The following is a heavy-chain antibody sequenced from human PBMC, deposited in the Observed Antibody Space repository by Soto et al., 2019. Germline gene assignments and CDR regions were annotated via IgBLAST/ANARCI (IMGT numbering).Heavy chain of an antibody. CDR1: GFTFSSYS. J-gene: IGHJ5*02. CDR3: ARENYGDYLNWFDP. V-gene: IGHV3-48*02. D-gene: IGHD4-17*01. CDR2: ISSSSSTI. Sequence: GGSLRLSCAASGFTFSSYSMNWVRQAPGKGLEWVSYISSSSSTIYYADSVKGRFTISRDNAKNSLYLQMNSLRDEDTAVYYCARENYGDYLNWFDPWGQGTLVTVAS.